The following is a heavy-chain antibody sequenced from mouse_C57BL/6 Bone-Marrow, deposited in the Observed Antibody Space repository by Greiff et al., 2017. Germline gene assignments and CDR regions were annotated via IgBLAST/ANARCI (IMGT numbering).Heavy chain of an antibody. D-gene: IGHD1-1*01. CDR2: IDPEDGET. Sequence: VQLQQSGAELVKPGASVKLSCTASGFNIKDYYMHWVKQRTEQGLEWIGRIDPEDGETKYAPKFPGKATITADTSSNTAYLQLSSLTSEDTAVYYCARVTTVVAPDEDYWGQGTTLTVSS. V-gene: IGHV14-2*01. J-gene: IGHJ2*01. CDR1: GFNIKDYY. CDR3: ARVTTVVAPDEDY.